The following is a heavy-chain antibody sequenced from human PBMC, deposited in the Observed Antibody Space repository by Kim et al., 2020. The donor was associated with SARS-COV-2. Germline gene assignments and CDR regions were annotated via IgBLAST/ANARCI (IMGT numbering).Heavy chain of an antibody. CDR2: ISSGCSYI. J-gene: IGHJ4*02. V-gene: IGHV3-21*01. Sequence: GGSLRLSCAASGFTFSDYNMNWVRQAPGKGLEWVSSISSGCSYIYYADSVRGRFTISRDNAKNSLYLQMSSLRAEDTAVYYCARARELGYCSSNSCPFGAFGWGQGTLVTVSS. D-gene: IGHD2-2*01. CDR3: ARARELGYCSSNSCPFGAFG. CDR1: GFTFSDYN.